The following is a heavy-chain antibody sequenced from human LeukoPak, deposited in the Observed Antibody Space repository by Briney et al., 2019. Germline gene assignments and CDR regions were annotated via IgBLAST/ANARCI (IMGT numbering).Heavy chain of an antibody. CDR1: GFTFSGYA. V-gene: IGHV3-23*01. Sequence: PGWSLRLSCAASGFTFSGYAMTWVRQAPGKGLEWVAAISGPGSTTYYADSVKGRFTISRDNSQNTLYLQMNSLRAEDTAIYYCAKGLLTKTHGISWDPFDSWGQGTLVSVSS. CDR3: AKGLLTKTHGISWDPFDS. J-gene: IGHJ4*02. CDR2: ISGPGSTT. D-gene: IGHD6-13*01.